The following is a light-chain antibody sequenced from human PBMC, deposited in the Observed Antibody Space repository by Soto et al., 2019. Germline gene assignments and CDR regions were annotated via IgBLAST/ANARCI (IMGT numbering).Light chain of an antibody. CDR2: GAS. CDR3: QQYGSSSWT. J-gene: IGKJ1*01. V-gene: IGKV3-20*01. CDR1: QSVSSSY. Sequence: EIVLTQSPVTLSLSPGDRATLSCKASQSVSSSYLAWYQQKPGQAPRLIIYGASSRATGIPDRFSGSGSGTDCTLTISRLEPEDVAVYYCQQYGSSSWTFGQGTKVDIK.